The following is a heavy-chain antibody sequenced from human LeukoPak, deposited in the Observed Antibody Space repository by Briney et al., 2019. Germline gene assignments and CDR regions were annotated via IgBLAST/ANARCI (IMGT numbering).Heavy chain of an antibody. J-gene: IGHJ4*02. CDR2: IYYSGST. CDR3: ARVNTEIADY. CDR1: GGSISSYY. Sequence: SSETLSLTCTVSGGSISSYYWSWIRQPPGKGLEWIGYIYYSGSTNYNPSLKSRVTISVDTSKNQFSLKLSSVTAADTAVYYCARVNTEIADYWGQGTLVTVSS. D-gene: IGHD1-14*01. V-gene: IGHV4-59*01.